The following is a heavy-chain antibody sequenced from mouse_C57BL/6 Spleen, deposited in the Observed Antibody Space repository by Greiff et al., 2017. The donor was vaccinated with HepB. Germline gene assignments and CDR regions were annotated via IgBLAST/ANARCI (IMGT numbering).Heavy chain of an antibody. CDR3: ARGEDYGNYETPFAY. CDR2: IDPSDSYT. CDR1: GYTFTSYW. D-gene: IGHD2-1*01. V-gene: IGHV1-59*01. Sequence: QVQLKQPGAELVRPGTSVKLSCKASGYTFTSYWMHWVKQRPGQGLEWIGVIDPSDSYTNYNQKFKGKATLTVDTSSSTAYMQLSSLTSEDSAVYYCARGEDYGNYETPFAYWGQGTLVTVSA. J-gene: IGHJ3*01.